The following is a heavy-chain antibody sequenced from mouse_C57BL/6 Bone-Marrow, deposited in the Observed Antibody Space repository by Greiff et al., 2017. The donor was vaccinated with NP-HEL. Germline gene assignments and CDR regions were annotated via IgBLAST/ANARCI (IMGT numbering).Heavy chain of an antibody. Sequence: EVKVEESGGGLVKPGGSLKLSCAASGFTFSSYAMSWVRQTPEKRLEWVATISDGGSYTYYPDNVKGRFTISRDNAKNNLYLQMSHLKSEDTAMYYCARDGYDEGWYFDVWGTGTTVTVSS. CDR1: GFTFSSYA. V-gene: IGHV5-4*01. J-gene: IGHJ1*03. D-gene: IGHD2-2*01. CDR3: ARDGYDEGWYFDV. CDR2: ISDGGSYT.